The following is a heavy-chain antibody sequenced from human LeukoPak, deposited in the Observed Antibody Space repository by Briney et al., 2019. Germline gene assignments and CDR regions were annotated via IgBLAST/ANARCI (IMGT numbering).Heavy chain of an antibody. Sequence: ASVKVSCKASGYTLTGYYMHWVRQAPGQGLEWMGWINPNSGGTNYAQKFQGRVTMTRDTSISTAYMELSRLRSDGTAVYYCARRVGVVVPAAMDWFDPWGQGTLVTVSS. V-gene: IGHV1-2*02. D-gene: IGHD2-2*01. CDR3: ARRVGVVVPAAMDWFDP. J-gene: IGHJ5*02. CDR2: INPNSGGT. CDR1: GYTLTGYY.